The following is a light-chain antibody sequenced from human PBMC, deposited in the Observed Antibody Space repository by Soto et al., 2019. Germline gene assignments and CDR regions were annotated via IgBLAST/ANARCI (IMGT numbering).Light chain of an antibody. J-gene: IGKJ3*01. CDR3: MQALQTPLFT. Sequence: DIVMTQSPLSLPVTPGEPPSISCRPGRSLLHSIGYNYLDWYLQKPGQSPQLLIYLGSNRASGVPDRFSGSGSGTDFTLKISRVEAEDVGVYYCMQALQTPLFTFGPGTKVDIK. V-gene: IGKV2-28*01. CDR1: RSLLHSIGYNY. CDR2: LGS.